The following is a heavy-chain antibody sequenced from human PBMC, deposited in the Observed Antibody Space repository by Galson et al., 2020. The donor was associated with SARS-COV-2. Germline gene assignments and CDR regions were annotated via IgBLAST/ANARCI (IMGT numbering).Heavy chain of an antibody. J-gene: IGHJ6*02. V-gene: IGHV3-30*18. Sequence: GESLKISCAASGFIFRNYGMHWVRRAPGTGLEWVANIIHHGSKKYYADSVKGRFFISRDNSKSTVSLQVNSLRAEDTAIYYCAQMREPSYGDSNMHSWGQGTTVTVSS. CDR3: AQMREPSYGDSNMHS. CDR1: GFIFRNYG. D-gene: IGHD1-26*01. CDR2: IIHHGSKK.